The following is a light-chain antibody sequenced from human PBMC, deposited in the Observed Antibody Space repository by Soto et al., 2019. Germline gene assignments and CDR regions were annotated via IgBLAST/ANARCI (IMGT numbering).Light chain of an antibody. J-gene: IGKJ2*01. CDR3: RHYNTYSPPYT. V-gene: IGKV1-5*03. CDR1: QSINYW. CDR2: KAS. Sequence: DVQMTQFPSTLSASVGDRVTITCRASQSINYWLAWYQQKPGKAPNVLIYKASSLESGVTSRFSGSGSGTEFTLTITNLQPDDFATCYCRHYNTYSPPYTFGQGTKLEIK.